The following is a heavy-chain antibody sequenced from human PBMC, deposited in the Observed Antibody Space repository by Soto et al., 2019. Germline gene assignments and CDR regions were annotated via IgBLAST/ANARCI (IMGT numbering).Heavy chain of an antibody. Sequence: GGSLRLSCAASGFTFSSYGMHWVRQAPGKGLEWVAVIWYDGSNKYYADSVKGRFTISRDNSKNTLYLQMNSLRAEDTAVYYCARATPSLNILTGYYNLIYYYGMDVWGQGTTVTVSS. D-gene: IGHD3-9*01. CDR2: IWYDGSNK. J-gene: IGHJ6*02. V-gene: IGHV3-33*01. CDR3: ARATPSLNILTGYYNLIYYYGMDV. CDR1: GFTFSSYG.